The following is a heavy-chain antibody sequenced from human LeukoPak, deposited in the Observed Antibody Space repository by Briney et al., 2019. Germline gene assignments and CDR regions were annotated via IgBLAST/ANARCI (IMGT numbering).Heavy chain of an antibody. CDR1: GFTFSKYA. Sequence: GGSLRLSCAASGFTFSKYAMTWVRQAPGKGLEWVSAISSSTLKIYYADSVKGRFTISRDNAKNSLYLQMNSLRAEDTAVYYCATRRSAYYYYMDVWGKGTTVTVSS. D-gene: IGHD2-2*01. CDR3: ATRRSAYYYYMDV. V-gene: IGHV3-21*01. J-gene: IGHJ6*03. CDR2: ISSSTLKI.